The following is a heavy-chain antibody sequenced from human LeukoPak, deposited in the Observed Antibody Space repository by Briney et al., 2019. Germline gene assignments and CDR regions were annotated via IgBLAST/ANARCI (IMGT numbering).Heavy chain of an antibody. CDR2: IRYDGVNK. CDR1: AFTFSTYG. CDR3: ASSRTTTRWFDP. V-gene: IGHV3-30*02. Sequence: GGSLRLSCAASAFTFSTYGMHWVRQAPGKGLEWVAFIRYDGVNKYYADSVKGRFTISRDNSKNTLYLQMNSLRAEDTAVYYCASSRTTTRWFDPWGQGTLVTVSS. J-gene: IGHJ5*02. D-gene: IGHD4-17*01.